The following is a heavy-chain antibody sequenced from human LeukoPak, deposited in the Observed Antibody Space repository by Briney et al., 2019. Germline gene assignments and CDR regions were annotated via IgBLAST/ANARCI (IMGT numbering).Heavy chain of an antibody. CDR2: IYTSGST. V-gene: IGHV4-4*07. D-gene: IGHD3-22*01. J-gene: IGHJ2*01. CDR1: GGSISSYY. Sequence: SETLSLTCTVSGGSISSYYWSWIRQPAGKGLEWIGRIYTSGSTNQNPSLKSRVTMSVDTSKNQFSLKLSSVTAADTAVYYCARDRPHYDSSGYTCWYFDLWGRGTLVTVSS. CDR3: ARDRPHYDSSGYTCWYFDL.